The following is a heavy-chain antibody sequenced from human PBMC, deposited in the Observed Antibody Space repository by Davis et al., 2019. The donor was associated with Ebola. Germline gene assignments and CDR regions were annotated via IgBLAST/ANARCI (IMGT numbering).Heavy chain of an antibody. Sequence: ASVKVSCKASGGTFSSYAISWVRQAPGQGLEWMGWMNPNSGNTGYAQKFQGRVTMTRNTSISTAYMELSSLRSEDTAVYYCSEQGFSGYNYFDSWGQGTLVTVSS. CDR3: SEQGFSGYNYFDS. J-gene: IGHJ4*02. D-gene: IGHD5-12*01. V-gene: IGHV1-8*02. CDR2: MNPNSGNT. CDR1: GGTFSSYA.